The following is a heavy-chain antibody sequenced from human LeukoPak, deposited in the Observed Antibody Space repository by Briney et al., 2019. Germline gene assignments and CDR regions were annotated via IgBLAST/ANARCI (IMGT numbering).Heavy chain of an antibody. J-gene: IGHJ4*02. CDR3: AGVGSSWPFYYFDY. CDR1: GGSLSSSSSY. D-gene: IGHD6-13*01. Sequence: PSETLSLTCSISGGSLSSSSSYWGWIRQPPGKGLEWIGNVYYSGTTYYNPSLRSRVTISVDTSKNQFSLKLSSVTAADTAVYYCAGVGSSWPFYYFDYWGQGTLVTVSS. V-gene: IGHV4-39*07. CDR2: VYYSGTT.